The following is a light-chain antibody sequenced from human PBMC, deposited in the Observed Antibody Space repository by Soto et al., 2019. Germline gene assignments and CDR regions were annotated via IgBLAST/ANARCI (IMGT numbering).Light chain of an antibody. Sequence: DIPMTQSPSSLSASVGDRVTITCRASQGISNYLAWYQQKPGKVPKLLIYGASTLQSGVPSRFGASGSGTAFTLTISGLQPEDVATYYCQRYNAAPWTFGQGTMVEI. V-gene: IGKV1-27*01. CDR1: QGISNY. CDR3: QRYNAAPWT. CDR2: GAS. J-gene: IGKJ1*01.